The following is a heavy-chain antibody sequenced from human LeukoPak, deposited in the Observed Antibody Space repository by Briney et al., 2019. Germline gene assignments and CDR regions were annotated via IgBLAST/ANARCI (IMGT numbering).Heavy chain of an antibody. CDR3: ARWPQKYYYDSSGYPPPYYYYMDV. CDR2: ISSSSSYI. J-gene: IGHJ6*03. V-gene: IGHV3-21*01. CDR1: GFTFSSYS. D-gene: IGHD3-22*01. Sequence: GGSLRLSCAASGFTFSSYSMNWVRQAPGKGLEWVSSISSSSSYIYYAGSVKGRFTISRDNAKNSLYLQMNSLRAEDTAVYYCARWPQKYYYDSSGYPPPYYYYMDVWGKGTTVTVSS.